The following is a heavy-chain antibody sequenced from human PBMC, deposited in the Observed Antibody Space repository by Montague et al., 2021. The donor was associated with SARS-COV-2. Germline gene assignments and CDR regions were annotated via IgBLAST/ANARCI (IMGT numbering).Heavy chain of an antibody. J-gene: IGHJ4*02. CDR1: GDSVAIMRVT. V-gene: IGHV6-1*01. CDR3: ARTSASSDY. CDR2: SHHRLKWNN. Sequence: CAISGDSVAIMRVTRKSDEQTSELHSRQLLMSHHRLKWNNDYAVSVKSRITINPDTSKNQISLQLNSVTPEDTAVYYCARTSASSDYWGQGTLVTVSS. D-gene: IGHD1-26*01.